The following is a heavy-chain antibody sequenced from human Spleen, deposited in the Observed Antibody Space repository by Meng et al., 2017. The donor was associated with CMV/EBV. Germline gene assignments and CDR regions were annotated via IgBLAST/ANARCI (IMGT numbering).Heavy chain of an antibody. CDR1: GGSISSYY. CDR3: ARHTSYYYGMDV. V-gene: IGHV4-59*01. CDR2: IYYSGST. J-gene: IGHJ6*02. D-gene: IGHD3-3*01. Sequence: GSLRLSCTVSGGSISSYYWSWIRQPPGKGLEWIGYIYYSGSTHYNPSLKSRVTISVDTSKNQFSLKLSSVTAADTAVYYCARHTSYYYGMDVWGQGTTVTVSS.